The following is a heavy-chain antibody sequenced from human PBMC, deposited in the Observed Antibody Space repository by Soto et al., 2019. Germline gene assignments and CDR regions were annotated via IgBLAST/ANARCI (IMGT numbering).Heavy chain of an antibody. CDR1: GGSISSSSYY. CDR3: XXXXXXXXXXXYHLYGMDV. D-gene: IGHD2-2*01. Sequence: SATLSLTCTVSGGSISSSSYYWGWIRQPPGKGLEWIGSIYYSGSTYYNPSLKSRVTISVDTSKNQFSLKLSSVTAADTAVYXXXXXXXXXXXXXYHLYGMDVWGQGTTVTVSS. J-gene: IGHJ6*02. V-gene: IGHV4-39*01. CDR2: IYYSGST.